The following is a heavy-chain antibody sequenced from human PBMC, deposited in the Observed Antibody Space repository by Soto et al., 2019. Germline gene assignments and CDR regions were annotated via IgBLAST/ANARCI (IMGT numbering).Heavy chain of an antibody. CDR2: ISGSGGST. D-gene: IGHD6-19*01. CDR1: GFTFSSYA. Sequence: EVQLLESGGGLVQPGGSLRLSCVASGFTFSSYAMSWVRQAPGKGLEWVSAISGSGGSTYYADSVKGRFTISRDNSKNTLYLQMNSLRAEDTAVYYCAKDRWSSGWRGWFDPWGQGTLVTVSS. CDR3: AKDRWSSGWRGWFDP. V-gene: IGHV3-23*01. J-gene: IGHJ5*02.